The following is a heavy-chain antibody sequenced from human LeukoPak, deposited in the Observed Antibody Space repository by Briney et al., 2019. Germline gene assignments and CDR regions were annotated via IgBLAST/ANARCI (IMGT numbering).Heavy chain of an antibody. J-gene: IGHJ4*02. CDR3: ANSDY. CDR1: GFTFSSYG. CDR2: ISYDGSNK. V-gene: IGHV3-30*18. Sequence: GRSLRLSCAASGFTFSSYGMHWVRQAPGKGLEWVAVISYDGSNKYYADSVKGRFTISRDISKNTLYLQMNSLRAEDTAVYYCANSDYWGQGTLVTVSS.